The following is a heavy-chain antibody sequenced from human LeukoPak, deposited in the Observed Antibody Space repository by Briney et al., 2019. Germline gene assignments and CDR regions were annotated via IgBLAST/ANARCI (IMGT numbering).Heavy chain of an antibody. CDR3: ARGKGSGRFGYFYYGVDV. CDR2: IWINGRDE. V-gene: IGHV3-33*01. J-gene: IGHJ6*02. CDR1: GFTFGIYG. D-gene: IGHD3-10*01. Sequence: GRSLRLSCAASGFTFGIYGMHWVRQAPGKGLEWVASIWINGRDETYVDSVKGRFSISRDNSTLFLQMNSLRPEDTAIYFCARGKGSGRFGYFYYGVDVWGQGTTVIVSS.